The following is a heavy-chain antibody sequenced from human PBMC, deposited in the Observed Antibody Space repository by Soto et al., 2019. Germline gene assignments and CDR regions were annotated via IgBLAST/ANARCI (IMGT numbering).Heavy chain of an antibody. CDR3: ATLRGDYDYVWGSYRYPFDY. CDR1: GFTFSSYS. V-gene: IGHV3-48*02. CDR2: ISSSSSTI. D-gene: IGHD3-16*02. Sequence: EVQLVESGGGLVQPGGSLRLSCAASGFTFSSYSMNWVRQAPGKGLEWVSYISSSSSTIYYADSVKGRFSISRDNAKNSLYLQMNSLRDEETAVYYCATLRGDYDYVWGSYRYPFDYWGQRTLVTVSS. J-gene: IGHJ4*02.